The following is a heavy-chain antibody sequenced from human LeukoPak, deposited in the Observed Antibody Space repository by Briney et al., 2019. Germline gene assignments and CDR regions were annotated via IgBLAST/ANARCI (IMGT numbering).Heavy chain of an antibody. Sequence: ASVKVSCKASGYTFNSYGISWVRQAPGQGLEWMGWINPNTGGTNYAQKFQGRVTMTSDTSISTAYMELSSLRSDDTAVYYCARAPMIVVVFPPRLDFWGQGTLVTVSS. V-gene: IGHV1-2*02. CDR3: ARAPMIVVVFPPRLDF. J-gene: IGHJ4*02. D-gene: IGHD3-22*01. CDR2: INPNTGGT. CDR1: GYTFNSYG.